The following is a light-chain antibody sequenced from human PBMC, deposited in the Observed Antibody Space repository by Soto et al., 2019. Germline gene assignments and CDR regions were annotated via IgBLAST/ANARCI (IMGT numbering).Light chain of an antibody. CDR2: DIF. CDR3: QQYNSWPLT. Sequence: EIVLTQSPATLSLSPGERATLSCRASQTVIRNSLAWHQQKPGQAPRLVIYDIFTRATGVPTRISGSGSGTEFTLTISSLQSEDFAAYYCQQYNSWPLTFGGGTKVDIK. J-gene: IGKJ4*01. CDR1: QTVIRN. V-gene: IGKV3D-15*01.